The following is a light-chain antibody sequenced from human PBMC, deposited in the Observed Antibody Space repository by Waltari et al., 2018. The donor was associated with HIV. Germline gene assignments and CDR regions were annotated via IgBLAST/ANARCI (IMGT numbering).Light chain of an antibody. J-gene: IGLJ1*01. CDR3: CSYAGSSFYV. V-gene: IGLV2-11*01. CDR2: YVS. CDR1: SSDVGTYNS. Sequence: QSALTQPRSVSGSPGQSVTISCTGTSSDVGTYNSVSWYQQHPGKAPKLILYYVSKRPSWVPDRFSGSKSGNTASLTISGLRVEDEVDYYCCSYAGSSFYVFGTGTQVTVL.